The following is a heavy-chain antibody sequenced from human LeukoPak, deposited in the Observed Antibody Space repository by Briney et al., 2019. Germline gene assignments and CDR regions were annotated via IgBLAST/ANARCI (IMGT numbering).Heavy chain of an antibody. J-gene: IGHJ5*02. V-gene: IGHV4-31*03. CDR2: IYYSGSS. D-gene: IGHD6-13*01. Sequence: PSETLSLTCTVSGGSISSGGYYWSWIRQHPGKGLEWIGYIYYSGSSYYNPSLKSRITISVDTSKSQFSLKLSSVTAADTAVYYCARAYTSSCRWFDPWGQGTLVTVSS. CDR1: GGSISSGGYY. CDR3: ARAYTSSCRWFDP.